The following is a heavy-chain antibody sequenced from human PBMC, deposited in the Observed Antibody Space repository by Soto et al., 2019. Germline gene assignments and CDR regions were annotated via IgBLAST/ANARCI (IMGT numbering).Heavy chain of an antibody. CDR1: GYTFTGYY. Sequence: ASVKVSCKASGYTFTGYYMHWVRQAPGQGLEWMGWINPNSGGTNYAQKFQGWVTMTRDTSISTAYMELSRLRSDDTAVYYCARDQIYFGSGSYSDYYYYGMDVWGQGTTVTVSS. J-gene: IGHJ6*02. V-gene: IGHV1-2*04. D-gene: IGHD3-10*01. CDR2: INPNSGGT. CDR3: ARDQIYFGSGSYSDYYYYGMDV.